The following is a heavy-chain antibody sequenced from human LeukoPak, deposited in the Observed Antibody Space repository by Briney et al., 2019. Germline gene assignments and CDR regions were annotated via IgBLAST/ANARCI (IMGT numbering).Heavy chain of an antibody. Sequence: SISIIITYIYSASSVKGGFTISRENAKNSLYMQMNRQRAEETAVYYCARIWFGESLPYFDYWGQGTLVTVSS. D-gene: IGHD3-10*01. CDR3: ARIWFGESLPYFDY. J-gene: IGHJ4*02. V-gene: IGHV3-21*01. CDR2: ISIIITYI.